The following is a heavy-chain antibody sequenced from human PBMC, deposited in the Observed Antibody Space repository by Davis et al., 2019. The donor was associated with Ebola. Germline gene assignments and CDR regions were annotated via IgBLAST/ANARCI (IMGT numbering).Heavy chain of an antibody. Sequence: GESLKISCAASGFTFSSYAMSWLRQAPGKGLEWVSAISGSGGSTYYADSVKGRFTISRDNSKNTLYLQMNSLRAEDTAVYNCARFLVGGGHDAFDIWGQGTMVTVAS. CDR1: GFTFSSYA. CDR2: ISGSGGST. D-gene: IGHD1-26*01. V-gene: IGHV3-23*01. CDR3: ARFLVGGGHDAFDI. J-gene: IGHJ3*02.